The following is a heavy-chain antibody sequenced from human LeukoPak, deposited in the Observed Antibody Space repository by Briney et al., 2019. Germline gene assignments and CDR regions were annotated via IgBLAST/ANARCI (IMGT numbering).Heavy chain of an antibody. J-gene: IGHJ4*02. CDR1: GFTFSSYS. CDR3: AKVSARQWLVPCDY. Sequence: GGSLRLSCAASGFTFSSYSMSWVRQAPGKGLEWVSSISGSGGRTFCAGSVRGRFTISRDNSKNTLYLQMNSLRAEDTAIYYCAKVSARQWLVPCDYWGQGTLVTISS. V-gene: IGHV3-23*01. D-gene: IGHD6-19*01. CDR2: ISGSGGRT.